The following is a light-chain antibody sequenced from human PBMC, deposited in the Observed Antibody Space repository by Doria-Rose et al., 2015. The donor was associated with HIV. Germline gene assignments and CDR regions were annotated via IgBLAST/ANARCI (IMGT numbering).Light chain of an antibody. V-gene: IGKV3-20*01. Sequence: LTQSPGTLSLSPGERATLSCRASQSFSSTYLAWYQQKPGQAPSLLIYGVSTRATGIPDRFSASGPGTDFTLTINRLEPEDVALYYCHQYGTSWTFGQGTKVEI. CDR2: GVS. CDR1: QSFSSTY. CDR3: HQYGTSWT. J-gene: IGKJ1*01.